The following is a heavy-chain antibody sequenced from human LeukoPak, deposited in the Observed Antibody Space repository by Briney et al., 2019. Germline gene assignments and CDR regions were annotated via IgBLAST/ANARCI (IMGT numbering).Heavy chain of an antibody. CDR2: IYYSGST. CDR1: GGSISSSSYY. CDR3: ARDWLSEWEPEWYFDL. D-gene: IGHD1-26*01. Sequence: PSETLSLTCTVSGGSISSSSYYWGWIRQPPGKGLEWIGSIYYSGSTYYNPSLKSRVTISVDTSKNQFSLKLSSVTAADTAVYYCARDWLSEWEPEWYFDLWGRGTLVTVSS. J-gene: IGHJ2*01. V-gene: IGHV4-39*02.